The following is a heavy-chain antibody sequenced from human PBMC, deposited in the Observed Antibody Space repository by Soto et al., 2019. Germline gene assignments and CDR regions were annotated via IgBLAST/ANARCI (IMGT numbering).Heavy chain of an antibody. CDR2: ISGSGSST. D-gene: IGHD3-10*01. V-gene: IGHV3-23*01. CDR1: GFTFSSYA. J-gene: IGHJ5*02. CDR3: GKGHWLGPSAP. Sequence: GVLRLSCAASGFTFSSYAMSWARQAPGKGLEWVSAISGSGSSTYFADPVKGRFTISRDNSKNTLFLKMNSRRAEDRAKFYGGKGHWLGPSAPWGKGTQVPVSP.